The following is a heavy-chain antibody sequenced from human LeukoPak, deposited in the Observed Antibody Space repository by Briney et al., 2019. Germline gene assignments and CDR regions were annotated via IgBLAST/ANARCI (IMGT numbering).Heavy chain of an antibody. CDR2: IYYSGST. V-gene: IGHV4-31*09. Sequence: SETLSLTCTVSGGSISSGGYYWSWIRQHPGKGLEWLGYIYYSGSTYYNPSLKSRVTISVDKSKNHFSLQLSSVTAADTAVYYCAGAPYGDYYFDYWGQGTLVTVSS. D-gene: IGHD4-17*01. CDR3: AGAPYGDYYFDY. J-gene: IGHJ4*02. CDR1: GGSISSGGYY.